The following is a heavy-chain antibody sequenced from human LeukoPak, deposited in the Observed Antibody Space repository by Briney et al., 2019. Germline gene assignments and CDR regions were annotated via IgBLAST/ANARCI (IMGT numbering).Heavy chain of an antibody. D-gene: IGHD4-23*01. CDR3: ARDLSTVVTPVEGSSGAFDI. V-gene: IGHV3-48*01. CDR2: ISSSSSTI. CDR1: GFTFSSYS. Sequence: GGSLRLSCAASGFTFSSYSMNWVRQAPGKGLEWVSYISSSSSTIYYADSVKGRFTISRDNAKNSLYLQMNSLRAEDTAVYYCARDLSTVVTPVEGSSGAFDIWGQGTMVTVSS. J-gene: IGHJ3*02.